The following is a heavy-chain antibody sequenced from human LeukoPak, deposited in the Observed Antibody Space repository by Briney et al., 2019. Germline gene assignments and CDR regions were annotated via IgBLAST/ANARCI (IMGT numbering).Heavy chain of an antibody. CDR1: EYSFTGYH. CDR3: ARDPRAPYSSGWHHFDY. CDR2: ISAYNGNT. D-gene: IGHD6-19*01. V-gene: IGHV1-18*04. Sequence: GASVKVSCKVVEYSFTGYHIHWVRQAPGQGLEWMGWISAYNGNTNYAQKLQGRVTMTTDTSTSTAYMELRSLRSDDTAVYYCARDPRAPYSSGWHHFDYWGQGTLVTVSS. J-gene: IGHJ4*02.